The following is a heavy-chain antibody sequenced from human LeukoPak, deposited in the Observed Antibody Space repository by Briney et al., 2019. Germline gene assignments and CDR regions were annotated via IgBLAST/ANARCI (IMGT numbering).Heavy chain of an antibody. J-gene: IGHJ4*02. V-gene: IGHV3-74*01. CDR1: GFTFSNYW. D-gene: IGHD3-10*01. CDR2: INSDGINT. CDR3: AKGALWSPLDY. Sequence: PGGSLRLSCAASGFTFSNYWMHWVRQASGKGLVWVSRINSDGINTSYADSVKGRFTISRDNAKNTLNLQMNSLRAEDTAVYYCAKGALWSPLDYWGQGTLVTVSS.